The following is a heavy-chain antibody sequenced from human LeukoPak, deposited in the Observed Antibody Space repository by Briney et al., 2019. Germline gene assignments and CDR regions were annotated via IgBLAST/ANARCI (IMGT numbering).Heavy chain of an antibody. V-gene: IGHV4-34*01. D-gene: IGHD3-10*01. CDR1: GGSFSGYY. J-gene: IGHJ4*02. Sequence: SETLSLTCAVYGGSFSGYYWSWIRQPPGKGLEWIGEINHSGSTNYNPSLKSRVTISVDTSKNQFSLKLSSVTAADTAVYYCAGARRLRWFGEYIDYWGQGTLVTVSS. CDR3: AGARRLRWFGEYIDY. CDR2: INHSGST.